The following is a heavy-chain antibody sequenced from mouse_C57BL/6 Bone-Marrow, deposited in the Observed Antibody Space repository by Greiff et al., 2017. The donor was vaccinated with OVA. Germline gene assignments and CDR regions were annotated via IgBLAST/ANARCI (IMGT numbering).Heavy chain of an antibody. CDR1: GYSITSGYY. J-gene: IGHJ3*01. V-gene: IGHV3-6*01. CDR3: GRGQLRAY. CDR2: ISYDGSN. Sequence: EVQLVESGPGLVKPSQSLSLTCSVTGYSITSGYYWNWIRQFPGNKLEWMGYISYDGSNNYNPSLKNRISITRDTSKNQFFLKLNSVTTEDTATYYCGRGQLRAYWGQGTLVTVSA. D-gene: IGHD3-2*02.